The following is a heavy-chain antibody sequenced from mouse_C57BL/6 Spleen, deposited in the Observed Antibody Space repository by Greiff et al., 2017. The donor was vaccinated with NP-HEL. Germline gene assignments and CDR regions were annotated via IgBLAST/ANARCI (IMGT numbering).Heavy chain of an antibody. CDR1: GFTFSDYY. V-gene: IGHV5-16*01. CDR3: ARDRDSSGYFDY. D-gene: IGHD3-2*02. J-gene: IGHJ2*01. CDR2: INYDGSST. Sequence: EVQLQESEGGLVQPGSSMKLSCTASGFTFSDYYMAWVRQVPEKGLEWVANINYDGSSTYYLDSLKSRFIISRDNAKNILYLQMSSLKSEDTATYYCARDRDSSGYFDYWGKGTTLTVSS.